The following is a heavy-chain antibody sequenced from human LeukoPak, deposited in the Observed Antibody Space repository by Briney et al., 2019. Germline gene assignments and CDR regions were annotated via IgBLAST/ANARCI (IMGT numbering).Heavy chain of an antibody. J-gene: IGHJ4*02. CDR2: IHSGST. Sequence: SETLSLTCTVSGGSISGYYWSWIRQTPGRGLEWIGYIHSGSTNYNPSLKSRVTISVDTSKNQFSLKLNSVTAADTAMYYSTRTDSSTSIDYWGQGTLVTVSS. CDR3: TRTDSSTSIDY. CDR1: GGSISGYY. D-gene: IGHD6-6*01. V-gene: IGHV4-59*01.